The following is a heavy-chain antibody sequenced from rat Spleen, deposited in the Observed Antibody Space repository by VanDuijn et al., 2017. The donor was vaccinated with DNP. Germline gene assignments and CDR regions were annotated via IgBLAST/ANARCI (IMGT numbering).Heavy chain of an antibody. CDR3: TKILDY. CDR2: IGSDGYAP. J-gene: IGHJ2*01. D-gene: IGHD3-8*01. V-gene: IGHV5-20*01. Sequence: EVQLVESGGGLVQPGRSLKLSCAASGFSFSDYYMAWVRQAPTKGLEWVAYIGSDGYAPYYGDSVKGRFTVSRDNAKNTVYLQMNSLRSEDTATYHCTKILDYWGQGVMVTVSS. CDR1: GFSFSDYY.